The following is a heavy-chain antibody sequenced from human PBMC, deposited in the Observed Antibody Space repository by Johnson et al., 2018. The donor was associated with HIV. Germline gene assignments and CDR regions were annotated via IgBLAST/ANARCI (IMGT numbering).Heavy chain of an antibody. Sequence: QVQLVESGGRLVQPGGSLRLSCAASGFTLSNHAMHWVRQAPGKGLECVPAIRCDGGSKHYADSVKGRFTISRDNSKNTLSLQMNSLRAEDTAVYYCARRLAAGGRGGFDIWGQGTMVTVSS. CDR2: IRCDGGSK. V-gene: IGHV3-33*01. J-gene: IGHJ3*02. CDR1: GFTLSNHA. D-gene: IGHD2-21*01. CDR3: ARRLAAGGRGGFDI.